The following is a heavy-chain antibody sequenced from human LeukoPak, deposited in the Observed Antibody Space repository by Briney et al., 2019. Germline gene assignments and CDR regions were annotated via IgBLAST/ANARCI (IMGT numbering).Heavy chain of an antibody. CDR1: GGSISSYY. CDR3: AGGRYSYGEVDY. Sequence: SETLSLTCTVSGGSISSYYWSWIRQPPGKGLEWIGYIYYSGSTNYNPSLKSRVTISVDTSKNQFSLKLSSVTAADTAVYYCAGGRYSYGEVDYWGQGTLVTVSS. V-gene: IGHV4-59*01. J-gene: IGHJ4*02. D-gene: IGHD5-18*01. CDR2: IYYSGST.